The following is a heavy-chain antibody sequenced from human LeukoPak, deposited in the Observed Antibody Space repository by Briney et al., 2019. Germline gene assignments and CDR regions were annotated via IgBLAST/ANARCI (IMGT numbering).Heavy chain of an antibody. Sequence: GGSLRLACAASGFTFSSNGMNWVRQAPGKGLEWVSYISATGGTIYYADSVKGRFTISRDNAKNSLYLQMTSLRPEDTALYYCAGGTGWLIDSWGQGTLVTVSS. D-gene: IGHD3-9*01. J-gene: IGHJ4*02. CDR1: GFTFSSNG. CDR3: AGGTGWLIDS. CDR2: ISATGGTI. V-gene: IGHV3-48*04.